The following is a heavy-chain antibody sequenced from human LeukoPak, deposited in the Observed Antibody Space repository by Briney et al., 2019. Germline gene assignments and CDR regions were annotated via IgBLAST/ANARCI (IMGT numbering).Heavy chain of an antibody. CDR3: AKGPGAAVGKRYIQH. V-gene: IGHV3-43D*03. D-gene: IGHD6-13*01. Sequence: GGSLRLSCTASGFTFGDYAMSWVRQAPGKGLEWVSLISWDSGNTYYADSVKGRFTISRDNSKNSLSLQMNSLRAEDTALYYCAKGPGAAVGKRYIQHWGQGTLVTVSS. CDR1: GFTFGDYA. CDR2: ISWDSGNT. J-gene: IGHJ1*01.